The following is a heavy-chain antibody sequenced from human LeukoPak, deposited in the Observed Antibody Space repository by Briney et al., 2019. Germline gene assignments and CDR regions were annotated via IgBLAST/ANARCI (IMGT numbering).Heavy chain of an antibody. CDR1: GGTFSSYA. V-gene: IGHV1-69*05. J-gene: IGHJ4*02. D-gene: IGHD6-13*01. CDR2: IIPIFGTA. CDR3: ARDVLAGVAAGTGYFDY. Sequence: SVKVSCKASGGTFSSYAISWVRQAPGQGLEWMGGIIPIFGTANYAQKFQGRVTITTDESTSTAYMELSSLRSEDTAVYYCARDVLAGVAAGTGYFDYWGQGTLVTVSS.